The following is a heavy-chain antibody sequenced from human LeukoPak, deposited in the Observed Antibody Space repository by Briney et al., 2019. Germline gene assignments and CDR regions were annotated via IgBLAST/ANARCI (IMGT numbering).Heavy chain of an antibody. CDR2: INPNSGGT. Sequence: ASVKVSCKASGYTFTGYYMHWVRQAPGQGLEWMGWINPNSGGTNYAQKFQGRVTMTRDTSISTAYMELSRLTSDDTAVYYCARDYDFWGGYLDYWGQGTTVTVSS. J-gene: IGHJ4*03. D-gene: IGHD3-3*01. CDR3: ARDYDFWGGYLDY. V-gene: IGHV1-2*02. CDR1: GYTFTGYY.